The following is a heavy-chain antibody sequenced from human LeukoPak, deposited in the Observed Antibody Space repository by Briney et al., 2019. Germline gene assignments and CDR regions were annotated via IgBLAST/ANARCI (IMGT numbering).Heavy chain of an antibody. CDR3: ARGLAYDFWSGYWAYYYYYMDV. Sequence: PSETLSLTCTVSGGSISSYYWSWIRQPPGKGLEWIGYIYYSGSTNYNPSLKSRVTISVDTSKNQFSLKLSSVTAADTAVYYCARGLAYDFWSGYWAYYYYYMDVWGKGTTVTVSS. V-gene: IGHV4-59*01. D-gene: IGHD3-3*01. J-gene: IGHJ6*03. CDR2: IYYSGST. CDR1: GGSISSYY.